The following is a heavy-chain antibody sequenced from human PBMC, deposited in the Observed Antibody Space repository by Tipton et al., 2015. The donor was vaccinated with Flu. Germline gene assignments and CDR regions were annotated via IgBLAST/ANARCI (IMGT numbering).Heavy chain of an antibody. CDR3: ARRDYTNYVSDPKSWFDP. D-gene: IGHD4-11*01. CDR2: IYHSGTT. Sequence: TLSLTCAVSGYSISSNYYWGWIRQPPGKGLEWIGTIYHSGTTIYSPSLKSRVTISIDRSKNQFSLNLKSVTAADMAVYYCARRDYTNYVSDPKSWFDPWGQGTLVAVSS. J-gene: IGHJ5*02. V-gene: IGHV4-38-2*01. CDR1: GYSISSNYY.